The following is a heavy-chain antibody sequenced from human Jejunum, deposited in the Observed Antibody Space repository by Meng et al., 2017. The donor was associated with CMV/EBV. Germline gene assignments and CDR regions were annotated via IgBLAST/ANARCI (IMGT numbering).Heavy chain of an antibody. V-gene: IGHV3-49*04. Sequence: FTFGDYAMSWVRQAPEKGLEWVGFIRSKAYGGTTEYAASVKGRFTISRDDSKSIAYLQMNSLKTEDTAVYYCTTNNKNSSGWYLAYWGQGTLVTVSS. CDR2: IRSKAYGGTT. D-gene: IGHD6-19*01. CDR3: TTNNKNSSGWYLAY. CDR1: FTFGDYA. J-gene: IGHJ4*02.